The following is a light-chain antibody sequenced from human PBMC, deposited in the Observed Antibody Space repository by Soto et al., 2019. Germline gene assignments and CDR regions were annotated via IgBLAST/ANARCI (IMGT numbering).Light chain of an antibody. CDR1: QSISSY. CDR2: AAS. Sequence: DIQMTQSPSSLSASVGDRVTITCRASQSISSYLNWYQQKPRKAPELLIYAASSLQSGVPSRFSGSGSGTDFTLTISSLQPVDVATYYCQQSYSIAFTFGHWTILESK. J-gene: IGKJ2*01. V-gene: IGKV1-39*01. CDR3: QQSYSIAFT.